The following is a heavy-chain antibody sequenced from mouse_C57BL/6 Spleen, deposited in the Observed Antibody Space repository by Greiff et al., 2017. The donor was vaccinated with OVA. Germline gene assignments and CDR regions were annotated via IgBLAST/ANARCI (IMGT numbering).Heavy chain of an antibody. V-gene: IGHV5-9-1*02. J-gene: IGHJ4*01. D-gene: IGHD2-4*01. Sequence: EVQVVESGEGLVKPGGSLKLSCAASGFTFSSYAMSWVRQTPEKRLEWVAYISSGGDYIYYADTVKGRFTISRDNARNTLYLQMSSLKSEDTAMYYCTKLIYYDYGDYAMDYWGQGTSVTVSS. CDR2: ISSGGDYI. CDR3: TKLIYYDYGDYAMDY. CDR1: GFTFSSYA.